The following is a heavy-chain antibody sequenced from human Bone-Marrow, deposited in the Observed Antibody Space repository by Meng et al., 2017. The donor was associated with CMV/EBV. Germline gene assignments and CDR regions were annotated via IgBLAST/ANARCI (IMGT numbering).Heavy chain of an antibody. Sequence: GGSLRLSCVASGFTFSSYEMNWVRQAPGKGLEWVSNISKSGTTIYKADSVKGRFTFSRDNAKNSLSLQMNSLRAEDTAIYYCARSASGNYPPYYFDYWGQGTLVTVSS. CDR2: ISKSGTTI. CDR1: GFTFSSYE. CDR3: ARSASGNYPPYYFDY. D-gene: IGHD1-26*01. V-gene: IGHV3-48*03. J-gene: IGHJ4*02.